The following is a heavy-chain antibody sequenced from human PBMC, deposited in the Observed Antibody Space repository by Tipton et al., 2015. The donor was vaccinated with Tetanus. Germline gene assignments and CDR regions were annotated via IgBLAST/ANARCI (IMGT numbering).Heavy chain of an antibody. CDR1: GFTFRVYS. CDR3: ARGMAEASNCGGDCYSDY. J-gene: IGHJ4*02. CDR2: IISSSRYI. V-gene: IGHV3-21*01. D-gene: IGHD2-21*02. Sequence: SLRLSCTASGFTFRVYSMHWVRQPPGMGLEWLSYIISSSRYIYYADSVKGRFTISRDNAKNSLYLQMISLRAEDTAVYSCARGMAEASNCGGDCYSDYWGQGTLVTVSS.